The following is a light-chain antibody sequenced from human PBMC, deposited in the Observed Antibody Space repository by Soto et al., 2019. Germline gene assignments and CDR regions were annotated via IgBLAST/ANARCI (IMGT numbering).Light chain of an antibody. CDR2: ANS. Sequence: QSVLTQPPSVSGAPGQRVTISCTGSSSNIGSGYDVHWYQQLPGTAPKLLISANSNRPSGVPDRFSGSSSGTSASLAITGLQAEDEADYYCQSSANNLSVWVFGGGTKLTVL. CDR1: SSNIGSGYD. CDR3: QSSANNLSVWV. J-gene: IGLJ3*02. V-gene: IGLV1-40*01.